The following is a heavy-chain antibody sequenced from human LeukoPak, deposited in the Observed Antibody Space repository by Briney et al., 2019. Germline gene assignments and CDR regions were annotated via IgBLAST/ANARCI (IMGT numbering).Heavy chain of an antibody. Sequence: GGSLRLSCTASGFTFSSLAMTWVRQAPGKGLEWVSSISGSSSYRFYADSVKGRFTISRDNAKSSLYLQMNSLRAEDTAVYYCARLPGYSSSWYDWYFDLWGRGTLVTVSS. V-gene: IGHV3-21*01. CDR1: GFTFSSLA. J-gene: IGHJ2*01. D-gene: IGHD6-13*01. CDR2: ISGSSSYR. CDR3: ARLPGYSSSWYDWYFDL.